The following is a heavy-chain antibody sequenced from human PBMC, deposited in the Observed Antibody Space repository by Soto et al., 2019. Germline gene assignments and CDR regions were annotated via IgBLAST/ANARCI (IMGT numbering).Heavy chain of an antibody. CDR2: ISGSGGST. Sequence: GGSLRISCASSGFTFSSYAMSCDRQAPGKGLEWVSAISGSGGSTYYADSVKGRFTISRDNSKNTLYLQMNSLRAEDTAVYYCANCYIAARLSFNYWGQGTLVTVSS. J-gene: IGHJ4*02. V-gene: IGHV3-23*01. CDR1: GFTFSSYA. CDR3: ANCYIAARLSFNY. D-gene: IGHD6-6*01.